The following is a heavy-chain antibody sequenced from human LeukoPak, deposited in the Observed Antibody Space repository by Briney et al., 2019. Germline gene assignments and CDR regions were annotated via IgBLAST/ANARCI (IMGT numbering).Heavy chain of an antibody. D-gene: IGHD3-16*01. CDR3: ARDRGTAYYYYYMDV. Sequence: PGGSLRLACATSVFTFSSYAMDWVRQAPGKGLEWVAVISYDGSNKYYADSVKGRFTISRDNSKNTLYLQMNSLRAEDTAVYYCARDRGTAYYYYYMDVWGKGTTVTVSS. CDR2: ISYDGSNK. J-gene: IGHJ6*03. V-gene: IGHV3-30*04. CDR1: VFTFSSYA.